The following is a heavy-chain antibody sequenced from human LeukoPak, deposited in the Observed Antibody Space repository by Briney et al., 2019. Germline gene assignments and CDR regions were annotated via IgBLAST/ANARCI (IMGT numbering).Heavy chain of an antibody. CDR3: ARARHVNGITIFGVVTPPNAFDI. CDR1: GGSISSYY. V-gene: IGHV4-59*08. J-gene: IGHJ3*02. CDR2: IYYSGST. Sequence: SETLSLTCTVSGGSISSYYWSWLRQPPGKGLEWIGYIYYSGSTNYNPSLKSRVTISVDTSKNQFSLKLSSVTAADTAVYYCARARHVNGITIFGVVTPPNAFDIWGQGTMVTVSS. D-gene: IGHD3-3*01.